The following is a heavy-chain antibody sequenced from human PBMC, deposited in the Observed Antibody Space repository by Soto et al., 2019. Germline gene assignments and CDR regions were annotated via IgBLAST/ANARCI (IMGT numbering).Heavy chain of an antibody. D-gene: IGHD6-6*01. CDR2: INPNSGGT. V-gene: IGHV1-2*04. J-gene: IGHJ3*02. Sequence: QVQLVQPGAEVKKPGASVKVSCKASGYTFTGYYMHWVRQAPGQGLEWMGWINPNSGGTNYAQKFQGWVTMTRDTSISTAYMELSRLRSDDTAVYYCAREYRYSSSSEDAFDIWGRGTMVTVSS. CDR1: GYTFTGYY. CDR3: AREYRYSSSSEDAFDI.